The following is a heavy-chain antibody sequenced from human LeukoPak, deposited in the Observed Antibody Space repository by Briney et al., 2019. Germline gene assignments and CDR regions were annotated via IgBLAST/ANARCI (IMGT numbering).Heavy chain of an antibody. CDR3: AKDQPSSGWYLGSPSTIDY. V-gene: IGHV4-4*02. CDR2: IYYSGST. Sequence: PSETLSLTCAVSGDSISSDKWWSWVRQPPGKGLEWIGEIYYSGSTKYNPSLKSRVTISVDKSKNQFTLKLSSVTAADTAVYYCAKDQPSSGWYLGSPSTIDYWGQGTLVTVSS. CDR1: GDSISSDKW. J-gene: IGHJ4*02. D-gene: IGHD6-19*01.